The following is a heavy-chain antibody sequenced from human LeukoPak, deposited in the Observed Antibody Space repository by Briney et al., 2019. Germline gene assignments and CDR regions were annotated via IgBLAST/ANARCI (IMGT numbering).Heavy chain of an antibody. Sequence: SETLSLTCTVSGGSISVYYWSWLRQSAGKGLELIGRIYANGTTNYNPSLQSRLTMSVDTSKNQFSLKLASMTAADTAVYYCARGGSYLDYWGQGTLVTVSS. V-gene: IGHV4-4*07. CDR3: ARGGSYLDY. J-gene: IGHJ4*02. CDR1: GGSISVYY. CDR2: IYANGTT. D-gene: IGHD3-16*01.